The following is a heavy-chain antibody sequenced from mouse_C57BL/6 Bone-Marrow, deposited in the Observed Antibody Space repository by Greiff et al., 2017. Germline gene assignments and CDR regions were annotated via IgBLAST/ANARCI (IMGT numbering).Heavy chain of an antibody. V-gene: IGHV1-55*01. J-gene: IGHJ4*01. CDR2: IYLGSGST. Sequence: QVQLQQPGAELVKPGASVKMSCKASGSTFTSYWITWVKQRPGQGLEWIGDIYLGSGSTNYHEKFKSKATLTVDTSSSTAYMQLSSLTSEDSAVYYCARSDLGFYAMDYRGQGTAVTVSS. CDR1: GSTFTSYW. CDR3: ARSDLGFYAMDY.